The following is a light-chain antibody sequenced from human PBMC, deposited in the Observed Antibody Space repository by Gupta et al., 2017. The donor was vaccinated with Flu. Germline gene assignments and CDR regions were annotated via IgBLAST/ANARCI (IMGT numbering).Light chain of an antibody. CDR3: MQATHWPT. V-gene: IGKV2-30*01. J-gene: IGKJ2*01. CDR2: QVS. CDR1: QSLVYSDGNTY. Sequence: ISFRASQSLVYSDGNTYLSWFHQRPGQSPRRLIYQVSNRDSGVTDRFSGSWSGTDFTLKISRVEAEDAGVYYCMQATHWPTFGQGTKLEIK.